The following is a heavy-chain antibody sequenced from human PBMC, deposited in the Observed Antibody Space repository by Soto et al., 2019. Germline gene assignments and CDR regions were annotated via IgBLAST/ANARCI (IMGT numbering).Heavy chain of an antibody. Sequence: SVKVSCKASGGTFSSYAISWVRQAPGQGLEWMGGIIPIFGTANYAQKFQGRVTITADESTSTAYMELSSLRSEDTAVYYCAREGYSYGPKFDYSGQGTLVTVSS. J-gene: IGHJ4*02. CDR1: GGTFSSYA. CDR3: AREGYSYGPKFDY. D-gene: IGHD5-18*01. V-gene: IGHV1-69*13. CDR2: IIPIFGTA.